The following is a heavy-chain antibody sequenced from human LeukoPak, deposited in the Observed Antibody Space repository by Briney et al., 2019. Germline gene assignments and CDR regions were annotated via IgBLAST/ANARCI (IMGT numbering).Heavy chain of an antibody. CDR3: ARGAYDILTGYYANWFDP. J-gene: IGHJ5*02. V-gene: IGHV4-4*02. Sequence: SGTLSLTCAVSGGSISSSNWWSWVRQPPGKGLEWIGETYHSGSTNYNPSLKSRVTISVDKSKNQFSLKLSSVTAADTAVYYCARGAYDILTGYYANWFDPWGQGTLVTVSS. CDR2: TYHSGST. D-gene: IGHD3-9*01. CDR1: GGSISSSNW.